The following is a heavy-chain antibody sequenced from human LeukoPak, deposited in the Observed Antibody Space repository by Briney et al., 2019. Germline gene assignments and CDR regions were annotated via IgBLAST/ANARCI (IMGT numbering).Heavy chain of an antibody. D-gene: IGHD4-17*01. CDR1: GFTVSNNY. CDR3: ARMNDYGDYLRY. Sequence: GGSLRLSCAASGFTVSNNYMSWVRQAPGKGLEWVSVIYSGGSTHYADSVKGRFIISRDNSKNTVYLQMNSLRAEDTAVYYSARMNDYGDYLRYWGQGTLVTVSS. J-gene: IGHJ4*02. V-gene: IGHV3-53*01. CDR2: IYSGGST.